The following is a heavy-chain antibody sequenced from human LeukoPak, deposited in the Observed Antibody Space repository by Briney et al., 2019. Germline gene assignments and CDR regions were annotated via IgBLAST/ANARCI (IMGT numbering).Heavy chain of an antibody. CDR2: INPNSGGT. CDR3: ARVVITMVRGTTGYYYGMDV. J-gene: IGHJ6*02. V-gene: IGHV1-2*02. D-gene: IGHD3-10*01. CDR1: GYTFTGYY. Sequence: GASVKVSCKASGYTFTGYYMHWVRQAPGQGLEWMGWINPNSGGTNYAQKLQGRVTMTTDTSTSTAYMELRSLRSDDTAVYYCARVVITMVRGTTGYYYGMDVWGQGTTVTVSS.